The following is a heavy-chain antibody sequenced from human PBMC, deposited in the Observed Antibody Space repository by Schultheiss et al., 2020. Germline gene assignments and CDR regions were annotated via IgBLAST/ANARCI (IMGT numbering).Heavy chain of an antibody. V-gene: IGHV4-34*01. CDR1: GGSFSGYY. CDR2: IYYTGST. J-gene: IGHJ4*02. D-gene: IGHD2-15*01. Sequence: SETLSLTCAVYGGSFSGYYWSWIRHPPGKGLEWIGTIYYTGSTYYNPSLKSRVTISVDTSKNQFSLKLSSVTAADTAVYYCARDGYCSGGSCYLDYWGQGTLVTVSS. CDR3: ARDGYCSGGSCYLDY.